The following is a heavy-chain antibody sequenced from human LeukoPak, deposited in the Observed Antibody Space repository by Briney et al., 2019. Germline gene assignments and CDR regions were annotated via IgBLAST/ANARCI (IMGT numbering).Heavy chain of an antibody. CDR2: IYYSGST. D-gene: IGHD1-1*01. J-gene: IGHJ2*01. Sequence: SETLSLTCTVSGGSISSYYWSRIRQPPGKGLEWIGYIYYSGSTNYNPSLKSRVTISVDTSKNQFSLKLSSVTAADTAVYYCARHQNDWYFDLWGRGTLVTVSS. V-gene: IGHV4-59*08. CDR1: GGSISSYY. CDR3: ARHQNDWYFDL.